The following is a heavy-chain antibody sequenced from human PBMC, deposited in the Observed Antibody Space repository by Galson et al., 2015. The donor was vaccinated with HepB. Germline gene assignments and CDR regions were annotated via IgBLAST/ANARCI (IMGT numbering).Heavy chain of an antibody. Sequence: SVKVSCKASGYTFTSYYMHWVRQAPGQGLKWMGIINPSGGSTSYAQKFQGRVTMTRDTSTSTVYMEVSSLRSEDTAVYYCARGGLLSAAMLRFDPWGQGTLVTVSS. V-gene: IGHV1-46*01. CDR2: INPSGGST. D-gene: IGHD2-2*01. CDR1: GYTFTSYY. CDR3: ARGGLLSAAMLRFDP. J-gene: IGHJ5*02.